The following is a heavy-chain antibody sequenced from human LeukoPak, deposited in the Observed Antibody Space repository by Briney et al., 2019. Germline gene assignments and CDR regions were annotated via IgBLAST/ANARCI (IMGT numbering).Heavy chain of an antibody. CDR1: GYTFTSYY. J-gene: IGHJ5*02. Sequence: ASVKVSCKASGYTFTSYYMHWVRQAPGQGLEWMGIINPSGGGTSYAQKFQGRVTMTRDTSTSTVYMELSSLRSEDTAVYFCARDACSTTICQAGGNWFDPWGQGTLVIVS. V-gene: IGHV1-46*01. D-gene: IGHD2-2*01. CDR2: INPSGGGT. CDR3: ARDACSTTICQAGGNWFDP.